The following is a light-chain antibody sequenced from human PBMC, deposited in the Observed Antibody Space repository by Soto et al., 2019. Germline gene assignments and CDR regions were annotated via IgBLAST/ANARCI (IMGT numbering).Light chain of an antibody. CDR3: SSFTGRQAYV. V-gene: IGLV2-14*01. J-gene: IGLJ1*01. CDR1: GSDFGDYDY. Sequence: QSALTQPASVSGSPGESITISCTGTGSDFGDYDYVSWYPHHPGKAPKLLIYEVSNRPSGVSNRFSGSKSGNTASLTISGLQAEDEADYFCSSFTGRQAYVFGTETKLTVL. CDR2: EVS.